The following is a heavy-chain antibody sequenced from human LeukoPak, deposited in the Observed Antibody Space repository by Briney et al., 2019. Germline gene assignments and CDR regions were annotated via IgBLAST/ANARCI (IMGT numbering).Heavy chain of an antibody. CDR3: AKEEPSTGAAFDI. V-gene: IGHV3-23*01. CDR1: GFSFSSYA. J-gene: IGHJ3*02. Sequence: GGSLRLSCAASGFSFSSYAMNWVRQAPGKGLEWVSGIISGGGTFYADPVKGRFTISRDNSKNTQYLRMNSLRAEDTAVYYCAKEEPSTGAAFDIWGQGTMVTVSP. D-gene: IGHD1-1*01. CDR2: IISGGGT.